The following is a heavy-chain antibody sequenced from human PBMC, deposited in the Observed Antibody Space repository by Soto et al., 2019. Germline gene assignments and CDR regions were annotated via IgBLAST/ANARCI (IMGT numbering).Heavy chain of an antibody. D-gene: IGHD6-6*01. CDR2: ISGSGGST. Sequence: HPGGSLRLSCAASGFTFSSYAMSWVRQAPGKGLEWVSAISGSGGSTYYADSVKGRFTISRDNSKNTLYLQMNSLRAEDTAVYYCAKDVGALVYSSSLDYWGQGTLVTVSS. CDR1: GFTFSSYA. CDR3: AKDVGALVYSSSLDY. V-gene: IGHV3-23*01. J-gene: IGHJ4*02.